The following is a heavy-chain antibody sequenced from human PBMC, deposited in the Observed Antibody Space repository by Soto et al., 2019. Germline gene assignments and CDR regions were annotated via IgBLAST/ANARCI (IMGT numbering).Heavy chain of an antibody. CDR2: IIPIFGTA. J-gene: IGHJ4*02. Sequence: QVQLVQSGAEVKKPGSSVKVSCKASGGTFSSYAISWVRQAPGQGLEWMGGIIPIFGTANYAQKFQGRVTMSADESTSTAYMELSSLRSEDTAVYYCARDFNRLRSSSRGVFDYWGQGTLVTVSS. CDR3: ARDFNRLRSSSRGVFDY. CDR1: GGTFSSYA. V-gene: IGHV1-69*01. D-gene: IGHD3-10*01.